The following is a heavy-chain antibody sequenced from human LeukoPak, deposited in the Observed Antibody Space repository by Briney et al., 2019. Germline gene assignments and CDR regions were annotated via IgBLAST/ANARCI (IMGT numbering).Heavy chain of an antibody. Sequence: PGGSLRLSCVASRFSFSSYSMNWVRQAPGKGLEWVSGISPGGGPTYYADSVRGRFTISRDDSKNTLYLQMKNLRAEDTAVYYCAKDGASLRFDDCGQGILVTVSS. CDR2: ISPGGGPT. D-gene: IGHD3-16*02. CDR3: AKDGASLRFDD. V-gene: IGHV3-23*01. CDR1: RFSFSSYS. J-gene: IGHJ4*02.